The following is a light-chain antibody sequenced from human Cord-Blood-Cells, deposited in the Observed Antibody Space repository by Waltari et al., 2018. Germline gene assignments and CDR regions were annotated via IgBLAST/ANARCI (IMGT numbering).Light chain of an antibody. CDR3: QQYGSSPFT. J-gene: IGKJ3*01. Sequence: EIVLTQSPGTLSLSLGERATLSCRPSQSVSSSYLAWYQQKPGQAPRLLIYGASSRATGIPDRFSGSGSGTDFTLTISRLEPEDFAVYYCQQYGSSPFTFGPGTKVDIK. V-gene: IGKV3-20*01. CDR2: GAS. CDR1: QSVSSSY.